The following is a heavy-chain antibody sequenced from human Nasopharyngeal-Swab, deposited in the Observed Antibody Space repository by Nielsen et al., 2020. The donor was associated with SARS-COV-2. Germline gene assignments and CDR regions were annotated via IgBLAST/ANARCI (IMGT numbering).Heavy chain of an antibody. CDR3: ARATQRYCSGGSCSTDFDY. Sequence: SETLSLTCTVSGGSISSSSYYWGWIRQPPGKGLEWIGSIYYSGSTYYNPSLKSRVTISVDTSKNQFSLKLSSVTAADTAVYYCARATQRYCSGGSCSTDFDYWGQGTLVTVSS. J-gene: IGHJ4*02. CDR2: IYYSGST. D-gene: IGHD2-15*01. CDR1: GGSISSSSYY. V-gene: IGHV4-39*07.